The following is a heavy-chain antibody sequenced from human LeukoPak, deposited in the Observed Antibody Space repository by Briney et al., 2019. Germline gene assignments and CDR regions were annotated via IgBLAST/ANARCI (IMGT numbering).Heavy chain of an antibody. D-gene: IGHD2-2*01. CDR1: GFTFSDHY. Sequence: GGSLRLSCAASGFTFSDHYMDWVRQAPGMGLEWVAVISYDGSNKYYADSVKGRFTISRDNSKNTLYLQMNSLRAEDTAVYYCAKSAYCSSTSCYYHYYYGMDVWGQGITVTVSS. CDR2: ISYDGSNK. CDR3: AKSAYCSSTSCYYHYYYGMDV. J-gene: IGHJ6*02. V-gene: IGHV3-30*18.